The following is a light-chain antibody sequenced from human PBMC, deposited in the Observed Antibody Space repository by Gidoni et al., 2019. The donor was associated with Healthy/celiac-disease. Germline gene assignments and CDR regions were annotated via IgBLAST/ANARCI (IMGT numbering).Light chain of an antibody. Sequence: EIVMTQSPATLSVSPGERATLSCRASQSFSSNLAWYQQKPGQAPRLLIYGASTRATGIPARFSGSGSGTEFTLTISSLQSEDFAVYYCQQYNNWPVTFGQXTKLEIK. CDR1: QSFSSN. V-gene: IGKV3-15*01. J-gene: IGKJ2*01. CDR3: QQYNNWPVT. CDR2: GAS.